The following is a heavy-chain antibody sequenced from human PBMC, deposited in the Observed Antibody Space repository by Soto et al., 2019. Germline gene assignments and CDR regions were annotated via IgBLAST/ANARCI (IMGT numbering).Heavy chain of an antibody. Sequence: QVQLVESGGGVVQPGRSLRLSCSASGFAFSSYNMHWVRQAPGKGPEWLAILSTDGRTSYYADSLRGRFTISRDNSRNTLFLQMNILRADDTAVYCCARDFEWNFDYWGQGTLVTVSP. CDR2: LSTDGRTS. J-gene: IGHJ4*02. CDR3: ARDFEWNFDY. CDR1: GFAFSSYN. D-gene: IGHD3-3*01. V-gene: IGHV3-30*03.